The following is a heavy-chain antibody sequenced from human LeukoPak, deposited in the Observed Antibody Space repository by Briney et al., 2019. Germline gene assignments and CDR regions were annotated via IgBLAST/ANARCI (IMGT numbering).Heavy chain of an antibody. CDR3: ARDLERPQGPYCYYYMDV. CDR1: GGSISSYY. D-gene: IGHD1-1*01. Sequence: SETLSLTCTVSGGSISSYYWSWIRQPPGKGLEWIGYIYYSGSTNYNPSLKSRVTISVDTSKNQFSLKLSSVTAADTAVYYCARDLERPQGPYCYYYMDVWGKGTTVTVSS. J-gene: IGHJ6*03. V-gene: IGHV4-59*01. CDR2: IYYSGST.